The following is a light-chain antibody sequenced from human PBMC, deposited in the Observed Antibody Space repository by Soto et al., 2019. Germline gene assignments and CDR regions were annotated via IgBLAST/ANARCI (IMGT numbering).Light chain of an antibody. CDR1: SSDVGSYNL. CDR2: EVS. J-gene: IGLJ2*01. Sequence: QSALTQPASVSGSRGQSITISCTGTSSDVGSYNLVSWYQQHPGKAPKLMIYEVSKRPSGVSNRFSGSKSGNTASLTISGLQAEDEADYYCCSYAGSSTFGVVFGGGTKLTVL. V-gene: IGLV2-23*02. CDR3: CSYAGSSTFGVV.